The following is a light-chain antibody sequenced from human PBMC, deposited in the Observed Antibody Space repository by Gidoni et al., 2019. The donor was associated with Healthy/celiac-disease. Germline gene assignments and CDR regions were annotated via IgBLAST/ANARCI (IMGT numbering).Light chain of an antibody. CDR1: QSVSSC. J-gene: IGKJ3*01. CDR2: DAS. V-gene: IGKV3-11*01. CDR3: QQRNNWPRFT. Sequence: IVFTQTPATLSLSPGERATLSCRASQSVSSCLAWYHQKPAQAPRLLIYDASNRATGIPASCSSGGSGTDVTLTISSLVPEDFAVYYCQQRNNWPRFTFXPXTKVDIK.